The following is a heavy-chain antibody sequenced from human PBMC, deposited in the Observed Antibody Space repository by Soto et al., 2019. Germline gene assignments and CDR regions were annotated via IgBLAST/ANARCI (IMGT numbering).Heavy chain of an antibody. V-gene: IGHV4-34*01. CDR3: ARGRDAYKLGNV. Sequence: PSETLSLTCAVYGGSLSDYYWSRIRQSPGKGLEWIGEIHPSGSPHYSPSLNSRVTMSVDTSKNQFSLRLTSVTAADTAVYFCARGRDAYKLGNVWGPGTTVTVSS. J-gene: IGHJ6*02. CDR2: IHPSGSP. CDR1: GGSLSDYY. D-gene: IGHD3-16*01.